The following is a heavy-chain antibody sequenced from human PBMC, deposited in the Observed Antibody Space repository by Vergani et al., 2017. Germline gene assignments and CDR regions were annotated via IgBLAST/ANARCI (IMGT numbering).Heavy chain of an antibody. CDR1: GFTFSSYS. CDR2: ISSSSRYI. J-gene: IGHJ4*02. CDR3: ARDLHWNQRGCFDY. D-gene: IGHD1-1*01. V-gene: IGHV3-21*01. Sequence: EVQLVESGGGLVKPGGSLRLSCAASGFTFSSYSMNWVRQAPGEGLEWVSSISSSSRYIYYADSMKGRFTISRDNAKNSLYLQMNSLRAEDTAVYYCARDLHWNQRGCFDYWGQGTLVTVSS.